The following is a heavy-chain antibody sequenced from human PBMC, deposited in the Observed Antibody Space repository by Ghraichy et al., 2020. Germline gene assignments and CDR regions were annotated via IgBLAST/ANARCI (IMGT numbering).Heavy chain of an antibody. J-gene: IGHJ4*02. Sequence: GGSLRLSCAASGFTFSGSYMTWARLVPGKGLEWVANINQDASANNYVDSVKGRFIISRDNAKNLLYLQMKSLRAEDTAVYFCARGGGWLTDFWGQGTLVTVSS. D-gene: IGHD6-19*01. CDR3: ARGGGWLTDF. V-gene: IGHV3-7*05. CDR2: INQDASAN. CDR1: GFTFSGSY.